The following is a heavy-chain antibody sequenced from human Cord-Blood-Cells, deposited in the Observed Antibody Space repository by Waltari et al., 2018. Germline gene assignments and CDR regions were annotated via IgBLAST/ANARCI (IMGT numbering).Heavy chain of an antibody. CDR3: ARRETGYSSSWYWYFDL. CDR1: GGSISSYY. V-gene: IGHV4-59*08. CDR2: IYYSGST. D-gene: IGHD6-13*01. Sequence: QVQLQESGPGLVKPSETLSLTCTVSGGSISSYYWSWIRQPPGKGLEWIGYIYYSGSTNDNPSRKRRVTISVDTSKNQFALKLSSVTAADTAVYYCARRETGYSSSWYWYFDLWGRGTLVTVSS. J-gene: IGHJ2*01.